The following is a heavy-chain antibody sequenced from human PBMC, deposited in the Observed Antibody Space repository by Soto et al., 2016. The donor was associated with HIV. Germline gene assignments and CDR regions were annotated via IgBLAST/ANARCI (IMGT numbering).Heavy chain of an antibody. J-gene: IGHJ4*02. CDR1: GYTFTGYY. CDR3: ARKLIGYSSGHDY. CDR2: INPNSGGT. Sequence: QVQLVQSGAEVKKPGASVKVSCKASGYTFTGYYLHWVRQAPGQGLEWMGEINPNSGGTNYAEKFEGRVTMTLDTFIGTVYMELRRLRLDDTAVYYCARKLIGYSSGHDYWGQGTLVSVSS. D-gene: IGHD6-19*01. V-gene: IGHV1-2*02.